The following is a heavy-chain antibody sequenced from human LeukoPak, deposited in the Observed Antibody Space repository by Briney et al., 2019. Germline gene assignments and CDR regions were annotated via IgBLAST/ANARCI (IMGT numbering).Heavy chain of an antibody. CDR2: ISGSGGST. D-gene: IGHD2-8*01. J-gene: IGHJ4*02. CDR3: AREGGIVLIVYATSPLGDLNSDFDY. Sequence: PGGSLRLSCAASGFTISSYSMHWVRQAPGKGLEWVSAISGSGGSTYYADSVKGRFTVSRDNAKNSLYLQMNSLRAGDTAVYYCAREGGIVLIVYATSPLGDLNSDFDYWGQGTLVTVSS. CDR1: GFTISSYS. V-gene: IGHV3-21*01.